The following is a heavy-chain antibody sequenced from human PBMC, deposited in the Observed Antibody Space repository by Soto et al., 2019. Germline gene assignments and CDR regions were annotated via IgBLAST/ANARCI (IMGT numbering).Heavy chain of an antibody. CDR2: ISGSGGST. D-gene: IGHD5-12*01. CDR1: GFTFSSYA. CDR3: ASSRDGYRLSY. V-gene: IGHV3-23*01. J-gene: IGHJ4*02. Sequence: EVQLLESGGGLVQPGGSLRLSCAASGFTFSSYAMNWVRQAPGKGLEWVSAISGSGGSTYYADSVKGRFTISRDNSKNTLYLQMNSLRAEDTAVYYCASSRDGYRLSYWGQGTLVTVSS.